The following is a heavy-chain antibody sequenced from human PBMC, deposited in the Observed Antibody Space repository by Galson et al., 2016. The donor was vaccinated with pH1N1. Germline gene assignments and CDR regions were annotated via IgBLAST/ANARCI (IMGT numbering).Heavy chain of an antibody. D-gene: IGHD1-7*01. J-gene: IGHJ4*02. V-gene: IGHV3-7*03. CDR1: GFTFSDYW. Sequence: SLRLSCAASGFTFSDYWMSWVRQAPGKGLEWVANIKQDGSQKYFVDSVKGRFTTSRDNAKNSLYLQMNSLRVEDTALYYCAKDMNLELREGALDYWGQGALVTVSS. CDR2: IKQDGSQK. CDR3: AKDMNLELREGALDY.